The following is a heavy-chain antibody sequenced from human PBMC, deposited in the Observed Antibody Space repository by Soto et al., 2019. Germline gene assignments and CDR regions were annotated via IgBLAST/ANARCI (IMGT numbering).Heavy chain of an antibody. J-gene: IGHJ4*02. CDR3: ARDGFPGRCYMGVQRLDY. CDR2: IIPIFGTA. V-gene: IGHV1-69*06. D-gene: IGHD2-2*02. CDR1: GGTFSSYA. Sequence: QVQLVQSGAEVKKPGSSVKVSCKASGGTFSSYAISWVRQAPGQGLEWMGGIIPIFGTANYAQKFQSRVTINAANTASTAFRGLSSVRAEVTAVCCGARDGFPGRCYMGVQRLDYWGQGTPVTVFS.